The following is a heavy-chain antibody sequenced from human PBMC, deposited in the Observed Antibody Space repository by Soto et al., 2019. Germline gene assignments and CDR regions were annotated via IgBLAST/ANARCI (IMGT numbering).Heavy chain of an antibody. Sequence: SETLSLTCDVSGVSITSHYWNWIRQSPGMGLEWIGSTYFRGSASYNPSLKSRVTISLDTSKDQLSLTLSAVTAADSAVYYCARDLRSRGWFDPWGPGILVTSPQ. CDR3: ARDLRSRGWFDP. J-gene: IGHJ5*02. V-gene: IGHV4-59*11. CDR2: TYFRGSA. CDR1: GVSITSHY.